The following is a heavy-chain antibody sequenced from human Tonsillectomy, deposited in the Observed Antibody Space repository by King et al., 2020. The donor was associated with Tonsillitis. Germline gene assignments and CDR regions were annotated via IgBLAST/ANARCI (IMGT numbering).Heavy chain of an antibody. CDR1: VFTFRSYG. CDR3: ARACIPGKTCPEF. Sequence: QLVQSGGGVVQPGRSLRLSCAASVFTFRSYGIHWVRQAPGKGLDWVAVIWSDENKKYYADSVKGRFTISRDNSQNTLYLQMNSLRAADTALSFCARACIPGKTCPEFGGQGARGTVSS. CDR2: IWSDENKK. D-gene: IGHD1/OR15-1a*01. J-gene: IGHJ1*01. V-gene: IGHV3-33*08.